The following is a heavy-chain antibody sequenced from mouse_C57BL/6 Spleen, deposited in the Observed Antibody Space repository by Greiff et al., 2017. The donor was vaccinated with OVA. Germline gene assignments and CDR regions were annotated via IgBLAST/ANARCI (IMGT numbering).Heavy chain of an antibody. Sequence: VKLQESDAELVKPGASVKISCKVSGYTFTDHTIHWMKQRPEQGLEWIGYIYPRDGSTKYNEKFKGKATLTADKSSSTAYMQLNSLTSEDSAVYFCARYDYYGSSYWYFDVWGTGTTVTVSS. CDR2: IYPRDGST. V-gene: IGHV1-78*01. D-gene: IGHD1-1*01. CDR1: GYTFTDHT. CDR3: ARYDYYGSSYWYFDV. J-gene: IGHJ1*03.